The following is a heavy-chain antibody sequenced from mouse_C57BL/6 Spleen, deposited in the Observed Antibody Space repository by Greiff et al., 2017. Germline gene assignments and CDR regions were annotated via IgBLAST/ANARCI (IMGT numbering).Heavy chain of an antibody. Sequence: QVQLKESGAELARPGASVKMSCMASGYTFTSYTMHWVKQRPGQGLEWIGYINPCSGYTKYNQKFKDKATLTADKSSSTAYMQLSSLTSEDSAVYCCARGDSKSLYGYFEVWGTGTTVTVSS. V-gene: IGHV1-4*01. CDR3: ARGDSKSLYGYFEV. CDR2: INPCSGYT. J-gene: IGHJ1*03. CDR1: GYTFTSYT.